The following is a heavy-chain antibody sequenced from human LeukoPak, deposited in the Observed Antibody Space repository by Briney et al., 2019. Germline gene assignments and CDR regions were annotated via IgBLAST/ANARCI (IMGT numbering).Heavy chain of an antibody. CDR3: ARGRYCSADICSGGDAFDI. V-gene: IGHV4-4*07. D-gene: IGHD2-15*01. CDR2: IYTRGST. Sequence: SETLSLTCTVPGVSINNYYWSWIRQPAGKGLEWIGRIYTRGSTNYNPSLKSRVTMSVDTSKNQFSLKLSSVTAADTAVYYCARGRYCSADICSGGDAFDIWGRGTMVSVSS. CDR1: GVSINNYY. J-gene: IGHJ3*02.